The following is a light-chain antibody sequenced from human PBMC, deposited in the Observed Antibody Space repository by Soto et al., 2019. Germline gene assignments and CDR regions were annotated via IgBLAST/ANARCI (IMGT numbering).Light chain of an antibody. CDR1: QGIRRA. CDR2: AAS. V-gene: IGKV1-39*01. CDR3: QQSYSGPLT. Sequence: IQVTQSPSSLSASVGDRVTITCRTSQGIRRALGWYQQKPGKAPKVLIYAASSLQSGVPSRFSGIGSGTDFTLSISSLQPEDFATYYCQQSYSGPLTFGGGTKVDIK. J-gene: IGKJ4*01.